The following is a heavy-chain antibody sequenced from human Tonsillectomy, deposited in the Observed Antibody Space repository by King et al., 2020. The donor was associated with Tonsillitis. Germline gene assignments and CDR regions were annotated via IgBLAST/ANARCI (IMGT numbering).Heavy chain of an antibody. CDR2: IYDSGST. Sequence: QLQESGPGLVKPSETLSLTCTVSGGSISSYYWSRIRQPPGKGLEWIGYIYDSGSTNYNPSLKSRGTISVDTSKNQLSLKLSSVTAADTAVYYCARGSNIAAAGTGYYFDYWGQGTLVTVSS. J-gene: IGHJ4*02. D-gene: IGHD6-13*01. CDR1: GGSISSYY. V-gene: IGHV4-59*01. CDR3: ARGSNIAAAGTGYYFDY.